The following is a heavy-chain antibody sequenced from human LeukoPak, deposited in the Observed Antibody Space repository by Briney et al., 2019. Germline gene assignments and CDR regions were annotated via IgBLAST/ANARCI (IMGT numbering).Heavy chain of an antibody. CDR2: ISSGSSYI. Sequence: GGSLRLSCAASGFTFSSYSMTWVRQAPGKGLEWVSSISSGSSYIYYADSVKGRFTISRDNAKNSLYLQMNSLRAEDTAVYYCARVEMATITFRYYYYMDVWGKGTTVTVSS. V-gene: IGHV3-21*01. CDR1: GFTFSSYS. CDR3: ARVEMATITFRYYYYMDV. J-gene: IGHJ6*03. D-gene: IGHD5-24*01.